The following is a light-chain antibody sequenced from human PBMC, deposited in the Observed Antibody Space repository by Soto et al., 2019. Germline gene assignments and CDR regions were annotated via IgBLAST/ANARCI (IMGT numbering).Light chain of an antibody. Sequence: EIVMTQSPATLSVSPGERATLSCRASQSVSNNLAWYQQKPGQAPRLLIYFASTRATGIPARFSGSGSGTQFTLTITSLQSEDVAVYYCQHYDEWPLPFGGGTKVET. CDR2: FAS. CDR1: QSVSNN. CDR3: QHYDEWPLP. V-gene: IGKV3-15*01. J-gene: IGKJ4*01.